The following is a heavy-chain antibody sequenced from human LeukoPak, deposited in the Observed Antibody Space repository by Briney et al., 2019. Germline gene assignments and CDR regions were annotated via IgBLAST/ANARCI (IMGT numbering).Heavy chain of an antibody. V-gene: IGHV1-69*13. J-gene: IGHJ6*03. D-gene: IGHD2-2*01. CDR1: GGTFSSYA. CDR2: IIPIFGTA. CDR3: ARVSCSSTSCSREWVYDYMDV. Sequence: ASVKVSFKASGGTFSSYAISWVRQAPGQGLEWMGGIIPIFGTANYAQKFQGGVTITADESTSTAYMELSSLRSEDTAVYYCARVSCSSTSCSREWVYDYMDVWGKGTTVTVSS.